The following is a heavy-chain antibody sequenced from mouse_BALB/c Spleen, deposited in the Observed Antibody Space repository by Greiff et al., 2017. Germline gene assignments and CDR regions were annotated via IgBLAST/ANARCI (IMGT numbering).Heavy chain of an antibody. D-gene: IGHD2-2*01. J-gene: IGHJ3*01. V-gene: IGHV5-6-4*01. CDR2: ISSGGSYT. CDR3: TRDLRGYDEFAY. CDR1: GFTFSSYT. Sequence: DVMLVESGGGLVKPGGSLKLSCAASGFTFSSYTMSWVRQTPEKRLEWVATISSGGSYTYYPDSVKGRFTISRDNAKNTLYLQMSSLKSEDTAMYYCTRDLRGYDEFAYWGQGTLVTVSA.